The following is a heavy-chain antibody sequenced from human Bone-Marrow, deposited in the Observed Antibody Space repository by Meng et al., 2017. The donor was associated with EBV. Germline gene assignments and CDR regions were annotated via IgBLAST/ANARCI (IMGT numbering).Heavy chain of an antibody. CDR2: INSDGSST. J-gene: IGHJ4*02. D-gene: IGHD5-18*01. Sequence: VELVESGGGSVQPGGFLRLSCAASEFTFSSYWMHWVRQAPGKGLVWVSRINSDGSSTSYADSVKGRFSISRDNSKNTLSLQMNSLRPEDTAVYYCAKDTHSFDYSTVDYWGQGTLVTVSS. V-gene: IGHV3-74*01. CDR3: AKDTHSFDYSTVDY. CDR1: EFTFSSYW.